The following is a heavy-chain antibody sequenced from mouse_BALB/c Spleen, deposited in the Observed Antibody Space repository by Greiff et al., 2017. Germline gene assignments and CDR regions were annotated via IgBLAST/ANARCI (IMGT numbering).Heavy chain of an antibody. Sequence: EVKLVESGGGLVKPGGSLKLSCAASGFTFSSYTMSWVRQTPEKRLEWVATISSGGSYTYYPDSVKGRFTISRDNAKNTLYLQMSSLKSEDTAMYYCTRGPYGSNLYAMDYWGQGTSVTVSS. CDR3: TRGPYGSNLYAMDY. CDR2: ISSGGSYT. CDR1: GFTFSSYT. J-gene: IGHJ4*01. V-gene: IGHV5-6-4*01. D-gene: IGHD1-1*01.